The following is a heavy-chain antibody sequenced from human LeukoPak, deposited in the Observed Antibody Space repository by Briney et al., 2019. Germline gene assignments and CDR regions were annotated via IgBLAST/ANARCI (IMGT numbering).Heavy chain of an antibody. V-gene: IGHV4-4*07. CDR3: ARLAWGRLDY. Sequence: SETLSLTCTVSGGSISTYYWNWIRQPAGKGLEWIGRIYTTGITNYNPSLKSRVSVSVDTSKNQFSLKLSSVTAPDTAVYYCARLAWGRLDYWGQGTLVTVSS. J-gene: IGHJ4*02. CDR1: GGSISTYY. D-gene: IGHD7-27*01. CDR2: IYTTGIT.